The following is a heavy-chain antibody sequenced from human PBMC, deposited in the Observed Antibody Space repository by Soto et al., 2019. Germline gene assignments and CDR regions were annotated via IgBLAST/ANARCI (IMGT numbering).Heavy chain of an antibody. CDR3: ARSSIVPRLLMYPFDY. V-gene: IGHV4-39*01. J-gene: IGHJ4*02. Sequence: SCCGIRLHPGKGLESIGNIYYDGNTYYNPSLKSRVTISLDTSKNQFSLRLNSVTAADTAVYYCARSSIVPRLLMYPFDYWGQGTLVTVS. CDR1: S. D-gene: IGHD2-8*01. CDR2: IYYDGNT.